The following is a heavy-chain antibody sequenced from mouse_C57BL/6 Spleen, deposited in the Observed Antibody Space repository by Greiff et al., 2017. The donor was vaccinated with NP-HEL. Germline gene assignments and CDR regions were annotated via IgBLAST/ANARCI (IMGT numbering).Heavy chain of an antibody. D-gene: IGHD2-4*01. CDR1: GYAFSSSW. CDR2: IYPGDGDT. V-gene: IGHV1-82*01. CDR3: ARGGYDYDGEAWFAY. Sequence: QVQLQQSGPELVKPGASVKISCKASGYAFSSSWMNWVKQRPGKGLEWIGRIYPGDGDTNYNGKFKGKATLTADKSSSTAYMQLSSLTSEDSAVYLCARGGYDYDGEAWFAYWGQGTLVTVSA. J-gene: IGHJ3*01.